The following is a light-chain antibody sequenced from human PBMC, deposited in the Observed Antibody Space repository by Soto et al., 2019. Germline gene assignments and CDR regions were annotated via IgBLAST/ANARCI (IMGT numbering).Light chain of an antibody. CDR2: KAS. CDR1: QSIGAS. CDR3: QQYNSSPLT. Sequence: DIQMTQSPSTLYASVGDRVTITCRASQSIGASLAWFQQKPGKAPTRLIYKASSLESGVPSRFSGSGSGTEFTLTISTLQPDDFATYYCQQYNSSPLTFGGGTKVEIK. V-gene: IGKV1-5*03. J-gene: IGKJ4*01.